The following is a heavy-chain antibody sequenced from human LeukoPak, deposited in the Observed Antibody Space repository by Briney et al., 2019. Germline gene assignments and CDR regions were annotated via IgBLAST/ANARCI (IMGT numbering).Heavy chain of an antibody. J-gene: IGHJ4*01. CDR3: VRDVSSGWAFDY. CDR2: VNQDGTQK. V-gene: IGHV3-7*01. D-gene: IGHD6-19*01. CDR1: GFTFNKYW. Sequence: GGSLTLSCPASGFTFNKYWMSWIRQLPGQGLEWVANVNQDGTQKYYVDSVKGRFTNSRDNARNLLYLQMNSLRAEDTAVYYCVRDVSSGWAFDYWGHGTLVTVSS.